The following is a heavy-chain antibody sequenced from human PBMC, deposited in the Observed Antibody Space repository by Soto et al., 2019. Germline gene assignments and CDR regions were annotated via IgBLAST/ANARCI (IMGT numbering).Heavy chain of an antibody. CDR3: AKDQTLEYSSSSGFDY. D-gene: IGHD6-6*01. J-gene: IGHJ4*02. Sequence: EVQLVESGGGLVQPGRSLRLSCAASGFTFDDYAMHWVRQAPGKGLEWVSGISWNSGSIGYADSVKGRFTISRDNAKNSLYLQMNSLRAEDTALYYCAKDQTLEYSSSSGFDYWGQGTLVTVSS. CDR1: GFTFDDYA. CDR2: ISWNSGSI. V-gene: IGHV3-9*01.